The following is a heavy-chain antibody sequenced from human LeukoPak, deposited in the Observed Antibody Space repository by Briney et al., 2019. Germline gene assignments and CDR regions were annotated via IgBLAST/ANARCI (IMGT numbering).Heavy chain of an antibody. CDR3: ARAHKVMITFGGVIAGPDY. D-gene: IGHD3-16*02. CDR1: GYTFIGYY. Sequence: GASVKVSCKASGYTFIGYYMHWGRHAAGQALEWMSCIHPNSGGTNYAQKFQGRVTMTRDTSISTAYVELSRLRSDDTAVYYCARAHKVMITFGGVIAGPDYWGQGTLVTVSS. J-gene: IGHJ4*02. CDR2: IHPNSGGT. V-gene: IGHV1-2*02.